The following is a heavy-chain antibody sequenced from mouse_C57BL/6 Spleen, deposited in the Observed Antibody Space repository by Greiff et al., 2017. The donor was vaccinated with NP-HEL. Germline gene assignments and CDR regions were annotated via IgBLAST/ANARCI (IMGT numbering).Heavy chain of an antibody. V-gene: IGHV1-69*01. CDR3: ARRGLFYAMDY. CDR1: GYTFTSYW. CDR2: LDPSDSYT. Sequence: QVQLQQSGAELVMPGASVKLSCKASGYTFTSYWMHWVKQRPGQGLEWIGELDPSDSYTNYNQKFKGKSTLTVDKSSSTAYMQLSSLTSEDSAVYYCARRGLFYAMDYWGQGTSVTVSS. D-gene: IGHD1-1*01. J-gene: IGHJ4*01.